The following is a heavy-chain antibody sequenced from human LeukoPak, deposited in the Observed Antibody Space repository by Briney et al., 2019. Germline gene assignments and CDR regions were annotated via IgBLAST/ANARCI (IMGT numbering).Heavy chain of an antibody. Sequence: GGSLRLSCAASGFTFSNYGMTWVRQAPGKELEWLSSISSSGDTTYYADSVKGRFAISRDTSKSTVYLQMNSLRAEDTALYYCAKPYVDAALTYFDYWGQGTPVTVSS. D-gene: IGHD4-17*01. V-gene: IGHV3-23*01. CDR1: GFTFSNYG. J-gene: IGHJ4*02. CDR2: ISSSGDTT. CDR3: AKPYVDAALTYFDY.